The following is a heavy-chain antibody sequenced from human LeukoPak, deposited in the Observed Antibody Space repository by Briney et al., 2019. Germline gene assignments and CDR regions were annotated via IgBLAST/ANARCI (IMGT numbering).Heavy chain of an antibody. J-gene: IGHJ4*02. V-gene: IGHV4-4*07. CDR3: ARDPARYSSSWSQEFGDY. CDR2: IYTSGST. Sequence: SETLSLTCTVSGGSISSYYWSWIRQPAGKGLEWIGRIYTSGSTNYNPSLKSRVTMSVDTSKNQFSLKLSSVTAADTAVYYCARDPARYSSSWSQEFGDYWGQGTLVTVSS. D-gene: IGHD6-13*01. CDR1: GGSISSYY.